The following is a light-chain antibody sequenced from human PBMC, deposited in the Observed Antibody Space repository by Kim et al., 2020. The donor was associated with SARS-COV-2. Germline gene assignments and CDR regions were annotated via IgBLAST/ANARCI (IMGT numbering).Light chain of an antibody. CDR1: QSVSSY. V-gene: IGKV3-11*01. Sequence: EIVLTQSPATLSLSPGERATLSCRASQSVSSYLAWYQQKPGQAPRLLIYDASNRATGIPARFSGSGSGTDFTLTISSLEPEEFAVYYWQQRSNWPPWTFGQGTKVDIK. J-gene: IGKJ1*01. CDR2: DAS. CDR3: QQRSNWPPWT.